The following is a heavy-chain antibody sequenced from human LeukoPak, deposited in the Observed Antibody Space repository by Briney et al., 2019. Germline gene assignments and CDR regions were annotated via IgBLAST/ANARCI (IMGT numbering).Heavy chain of an antibody. Sequence: ASVKVSCKASGYTFTGYYMHWVRQAPGQGLEWMGWINPNSGGTNYAQKFQGRVTMTRDTSISTAYMELSRLRSDDTAVYYCARGSAVRYFDWFPYYYYMDVWGKGTTVTVSS. CDR2: INPNSGGT. J-gene: IGHJ6*03. CDR3: ARGSAVRYFDWFPYYYYMDV. CDR1: GYTFTGYY. V-gene: IGHV1-2*02. D-gene: IGHD3-9*01.